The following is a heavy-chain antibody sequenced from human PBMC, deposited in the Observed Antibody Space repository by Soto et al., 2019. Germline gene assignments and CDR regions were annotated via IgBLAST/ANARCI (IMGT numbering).Heavy chain of an antibody. J-gene: IGHJ4*02. CDR1: GDSVSSNSAA. D-gene: IGHD4-17*01. Sequence: QVQLQQSGPGLVKPSQTLSLTCAISGDSVSSNSAAWNWIRQSPSRVLEWLGRRYYRSKWYNDYAVSVNSRITTNPDTSKTQFCVQLNSVTPEDTAVYHCARDSPGYGDYVLFDYWCQGTLVTVSS. V-gene: IGHV6-1*01. CDR3: ARDSPGYGDYVLFDY. CDR2: RYYRSKWYN.